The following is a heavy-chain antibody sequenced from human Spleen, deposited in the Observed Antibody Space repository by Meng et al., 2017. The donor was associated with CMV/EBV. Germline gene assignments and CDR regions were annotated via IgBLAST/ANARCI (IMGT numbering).Heavy chain of an antibody. CDR1: GGTFSSYA. Sequence: SVKVSCKASGGTFSSYAISWVRQAPGQGLEWMGGIIPIFGTANYAQKFQGRVTITTDESTSTAYMELSSLRSDDTAVYYCARDGITIFGVVTPYGMDVWGQGTTVTVSS. CDR3: ARDGITIFGVVTPYGMDV. V-gene: IGHV1-69*05. D-gene: IGHD3-3*01. CDR2: IIPIFGTA. J-gene: IGHJ6*02.